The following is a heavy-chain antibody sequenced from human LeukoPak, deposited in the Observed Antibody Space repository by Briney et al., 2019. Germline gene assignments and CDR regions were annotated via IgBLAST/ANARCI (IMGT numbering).Heavy chain of an antibody. CDR3: ARDSAGYTASLSTGIGY. V-gene: IGHV1-46*01. CDR1: GYTFTSYY. J-gene: IGHJ4*02. Sequence: ASVKVSCKASGYTFTSYYMHWVRQAPGQGLEWMGIINPSGGSTSYVQKFQGRVTMTRDTSTSTVYMELSSLRSEDTAVYYCARDSAGYTASLSTGIGYWGQGTLVTVSS. CDR2: INPSGGST. D-gene: IGHD5-24*01.